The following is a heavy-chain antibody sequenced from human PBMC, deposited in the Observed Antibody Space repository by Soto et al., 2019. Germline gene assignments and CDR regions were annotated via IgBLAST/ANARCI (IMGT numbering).Heavy chain of an antibody. CDR2: IYYSGST. CDR3: ARRVPSSGYPGAWWFDP. V-gene: IGHV4-39*01. CDR1: GGSISSSSYY. J-gene: IGHJ5*02. D-gene: IGHD3-22*01. Sequence: QLQLQESGPGLVKPSETLSLTCTVSGGSISSSSYYWGWIRQPPGKGLEWIGSIYYSGSTYYNPSLKSRVTISVDTSKNQFSLKLSSVTAADTAVYYCARRVPSSGYPGAWWFDPWGQGTLVTVSS.